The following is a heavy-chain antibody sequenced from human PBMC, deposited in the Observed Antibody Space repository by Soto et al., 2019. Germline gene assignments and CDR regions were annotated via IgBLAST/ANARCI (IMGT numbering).Heavy chain of an antibody. CDR1: GFTFSSYA. V-gene: IGHV3-23*01. Sequence: EVQLLESGGGLVQPGGSLRLSCAASGFTFSSYAMNWVRQAPGKGLEWVSVISGSGGSTYYADSVKGRFTISRDNSKNTLYLQMNSLRAEETAVYYCARRSSGWDVDYWGQGTLVTVSS. J-gene: IGHJ4*02. CDR3: ARRSSGWDVDY. D-gene: IGHD6-19*01. CDR2: ISGSGGST.